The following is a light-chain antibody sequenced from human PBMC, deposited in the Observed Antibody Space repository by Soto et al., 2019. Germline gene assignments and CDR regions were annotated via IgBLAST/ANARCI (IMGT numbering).Light chain of an antibody. CDR2: DTS. V-gene: IGKV3-11*01. Sequence: EIVLTQSPAILSLSPGQRATLSCRASQSVSTYLAWYQQKPGQAPRLLIYDTSNRASGVPARFSGSGSGTDFTLSISGLQPEDFATYYCQHSLTTVYTFGQGTKLEIK. J-gene: IGKJ2*01. CDR1: QSVSTY. CDR3: QHSLTTVYT.